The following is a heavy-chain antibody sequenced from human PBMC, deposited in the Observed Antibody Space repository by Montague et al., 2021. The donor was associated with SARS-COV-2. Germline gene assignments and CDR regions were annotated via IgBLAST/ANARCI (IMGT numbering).Heavy chain of an antibody. CDR2: IYHDGST. D-gene: IGHD3-10*01. V-gene: IGHV4-4*02. J-gene: IGHJ6*02. CDR3: ARGHYYGRKDYYYGVDV. Sequence: SETLSLTCVVSGDSISTDNWWTWVRLPPGKGLEWVGEIYHDGSTNYNPSLKSRLTISVDKSKNQFSLKLSSVTAADTAVYYCARGHYYGRKDYYYGVDVWGQGTTVTVSS. CDR1: GDSISTDNW.